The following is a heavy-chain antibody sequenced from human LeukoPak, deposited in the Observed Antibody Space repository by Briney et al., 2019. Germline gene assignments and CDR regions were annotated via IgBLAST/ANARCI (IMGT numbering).Heavy chain of an antibody. J-gene: IGHJ4*02. D-gene: IGHD3-22*01. CDR3: ARVGHYYDSSGYYGP. CDR1: GYTFTGYY. CDR2: INPSGGST. V-gene: IGHV1-46*01. Sequence: GASVKVSCKASGYTFTGYYVHWVRQAPGQGLEWMGIINPSGGSTSYAQKFQGRVTITTDESTSTAYMELSSLRSEDTAVYYCARVGHYYDSSGYYGPWGQGTLVSVSS.